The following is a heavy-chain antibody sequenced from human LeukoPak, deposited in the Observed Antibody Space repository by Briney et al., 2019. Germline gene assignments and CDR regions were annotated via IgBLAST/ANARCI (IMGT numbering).Heavy chain of an antibody. D-gene: IGHD2-2*01. V-gene: IGHV3-21*01. CDR1: GFIFSNHN. CDR2: ISITSTYV. J-gene: IGHJ4*02. CDR3: ARVPHYCSSTSCHFDY. Sequence: GGSLRLSCGASGFIFSNHNMNWVRQAPEKGLEWVSSISITSTYVYYADSVKGRFTISRDNAKNSLYLQMNSLKAEDTAVYYCARVPHYCSSTSCHFDYWGQGTLVTVSS.